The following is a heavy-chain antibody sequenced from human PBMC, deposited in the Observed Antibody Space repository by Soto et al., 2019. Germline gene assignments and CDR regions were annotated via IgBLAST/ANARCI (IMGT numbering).Heavy chain of an antibody. CDR2: INTYNGHT. CDR3: ARDLLYNSRSTVRFDI. CDR1: GYTFTNYG. V-gene: IGHV1-18*01. Sequence: QVQLVQSGTEVKKPGASVKVSCKASGYTFTNYGISWVRQAPGQGLEWLAWINTYNGHTNCAQKLQGRVTLTTDTSTSTAHREVRSLRSHDTAVYYCARDLLYNSRSTVRFDIWGQGTRVTVSS. J-gene: IGHJ3*02. D-gene: IGHD6-13*01.